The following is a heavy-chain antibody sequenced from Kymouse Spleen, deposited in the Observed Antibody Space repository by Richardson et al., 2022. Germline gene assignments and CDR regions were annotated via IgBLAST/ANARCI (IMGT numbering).Heavy chain of an antibody. CDR2: IYYSGST. D-gene: IGHD6-19*01. CDR1: GGSISSSSYY. V-gene: IGHV4-39*01. J-gene: IGHJ4*02. Sequence: QLQLQESGPGLVKPSETLSLTCTVSGGSISSSSYYWGWIRQPPGKGLEWIGSIYYSGSTYYNPSLKSRVTISVDTSKNQFSLKLSSVTAADTAVYYCASRGIAVAGTGFDYWGQGTLVTVSS. CDR3: ASRGIAVAGTGFDY.